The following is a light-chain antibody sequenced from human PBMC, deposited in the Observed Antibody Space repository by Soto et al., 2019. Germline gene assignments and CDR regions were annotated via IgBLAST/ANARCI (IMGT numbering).Light chain of an antibody. J-gene: IGKJ5*01. Sequence: VLSQSPGRLSLSPGERATLSCRASQSVPSTYFAWYQQKSGQPPRLLISGTSNRATGIPDRFSGSGSGRDFTLTISSVEPEDFAMYYCHQRNQFGQGTRLEIK. CDR2: GTS. V-gene: IGKV3-20*01. CDR1: QSVPSTY. CDR3: HQRNQ.